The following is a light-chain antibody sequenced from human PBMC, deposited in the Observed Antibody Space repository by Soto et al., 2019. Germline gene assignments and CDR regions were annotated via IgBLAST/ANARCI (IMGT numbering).Light chain of an antibody. CDR1: SSNIGAGYD. CDR2: GNS. Sequence: QSVLTQPPSVSGALGQRVTISCTGSSSNIGAGYDVHWYQQFPGTAPKLLIFGNSDRPSGVPDRFSGSKSGTSASLAITGLQAEDEADYFCQSYDSSLSTDVFGTGTKLTVL. CDR3: QSYDSSLSTDV. V-gene: IGLV1-40*01. J-gene: IGLJ1*01.